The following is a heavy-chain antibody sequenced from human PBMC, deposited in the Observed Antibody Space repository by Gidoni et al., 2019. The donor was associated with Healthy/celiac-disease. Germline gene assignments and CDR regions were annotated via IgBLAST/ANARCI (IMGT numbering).Heavy chain of an antibody. CDR3: ARDHYYGSGSYTDY. Sequence: QVQLQESGPGLVKPSQTLSLTCTVSVGSISRGGYYWSWIRQHPGKGLEWIGYIYYSGSTYYNPSLKSRVTISVDTSKNQFSLKLSSVTAADTAVYYCARDHYYGSGSYTDYWGQGTLVTVSS. CDR1: VGSISRGGYY. V-gene: IGHV4-31*03. J-gene: IGHJ4*02. CDR2: IYYSGST. D-gene: IGHD3-10*01.